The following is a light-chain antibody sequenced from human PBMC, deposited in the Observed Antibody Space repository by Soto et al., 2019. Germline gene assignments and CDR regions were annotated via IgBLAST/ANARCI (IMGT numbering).Light chain of an antibody. J-gene: IGLJ2*01. CDR1: SSDVGAYDY. CDR2: EVS. Sequence: QSALTQPASVSGSPGQSITISCTGTSSDVGAYDYVSWYQHHPDNAPKLMIYEVSNRPSGVSNRFSGSKSGNTASLTISGLQAEDEADYYCSSYTTSSTVVFGGGTKVTVL. CDR3: SSYTTSSTVV. V-gene: IGLV2-14*01.